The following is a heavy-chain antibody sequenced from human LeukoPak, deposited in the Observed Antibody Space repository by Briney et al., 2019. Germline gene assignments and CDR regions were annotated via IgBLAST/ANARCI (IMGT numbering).Heavy chain of an antibody. CDR3: AKFWSGYYTD. CDR1: GDTFGTFS. CDR2: LTPLAGTP. J-gene: IGHJ4*02. V-gene: IGHV1-69*06. D-gene: IGHD3-3*01. Sequence: ASVKVSCKASGDTFGTFSFNWVRQAPSEGLEWLGGLTPLAGTPNYAQTFQGRLTISADKSTSTVYMELSRLTSEDTAVYFCAKFWSGYYTDWGQGTLVSVSS.